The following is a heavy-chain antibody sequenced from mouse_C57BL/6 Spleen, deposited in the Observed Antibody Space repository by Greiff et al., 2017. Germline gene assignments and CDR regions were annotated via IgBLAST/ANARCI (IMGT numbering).Heavy chain of an antibody. Sequence: QVQLKQPGAELVRPGSSVKLSCKASGYTFTSYWMDWVKQRPGQGLEWIGNIYPSDSETHYNQKFKDKATLTVDKSSSTAYMQLSSLTSEDSAVYYCARAYYGSSYVDYWSQGTTLTVSS. J-gene: IGHJ2*01. CDR3: ARAYYGSSYVDY. CDR2: IYPSDSET. CDR1: GYTFTSYW. V-gene: IGHV1-61*01. D-gene: IGHD1-1*01.